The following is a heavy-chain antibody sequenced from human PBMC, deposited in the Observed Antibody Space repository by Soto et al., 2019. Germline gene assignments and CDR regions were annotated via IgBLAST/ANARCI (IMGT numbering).Heavy chain of an antibody. J-gene: IGHJ3*02. CDR1: GFTFSSYW. Sequence: PGGSLRLSCAASGFTFSSYWMSWVRQAPGKGLEWVANIKQDGSEKYYVDSVKGRFTISRDNAKNSLYLQMNSLRAEDTAVYYCARGLTKYSSGGDGAFDIWGQGTMVTVSS. CDR2: IKQDGSEK. CDR3: ARGLTKYSSGGDGAFDI. V-gene: IGHV3-7*01. D-gene: IGHD6-19*01.